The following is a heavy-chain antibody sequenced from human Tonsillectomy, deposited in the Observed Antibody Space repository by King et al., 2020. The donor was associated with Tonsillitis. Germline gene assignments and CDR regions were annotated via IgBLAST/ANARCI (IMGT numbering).Heavy chain of an antibody. J-gene: IGHJ4*02. CDR1: GGSISSYY. V-gene: IGHV4-59*01. CDR2: IYYSGST. D-gene: IGHD2-15*01. CDR3: ARGICSGGSCYSGYFDY. Sequence: VQLQESGPGLVKPSETLSLTCTVSGGSISSYYWSWIRQPPGKGLEWIGYIYYSGSTNYNPSLKSRVTISVDTSKNQFSLKLSSVTAADTAVYYCARGICSGGSCYSGYFDYWGQRTLVTVSS.